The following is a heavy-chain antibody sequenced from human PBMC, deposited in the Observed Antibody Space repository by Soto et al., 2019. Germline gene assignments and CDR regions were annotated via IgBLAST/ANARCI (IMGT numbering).Heavy chain of an antibody. J-gene: IGHJ4*01. D-gene: IGHD6-6*01. CDR3: ASAPRPSLVLDY. Sequence: EVQLVESGGGLVQPGGSLRLSCAASGFSFSNYWMSWVRQAPGKGLEWVANIKQDGSEKYYVDSVKGRFTISRDSAKKSLYLQMNSLRAEDTAVYFCASAPRPSLVLDYWGHGTLVTVSS. CDR2: IKQDGSEK. V-gene: IGHV3-7*05. CDR1: GFSFSNYW.